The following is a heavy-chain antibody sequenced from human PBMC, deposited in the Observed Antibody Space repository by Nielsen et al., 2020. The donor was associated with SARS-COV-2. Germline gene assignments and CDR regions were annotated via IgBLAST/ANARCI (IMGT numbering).Heavy chain of an antibody. CDR2: ISSSSTI. D-gene: IGHD2-2*02. V-gene: IGHV3-48*01. Sequence: GESLKISCAASGFTFRSYGMNWVRQAPGKGLEWVSYISSSSTIYYADSVKGRFTISRDNAKNSLYLQMNSLRVEDTAVYYCARDLGYCYSTSCYTLAFDIWGQGTMVTVSS. J-gene: IGHJ3*02. CDR1: GFTFRSYG. CDR3: ARDLGYCYSTSCYTLAFDI.